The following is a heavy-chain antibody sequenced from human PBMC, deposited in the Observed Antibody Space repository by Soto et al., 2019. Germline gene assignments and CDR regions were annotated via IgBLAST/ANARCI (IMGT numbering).Heavy chain of an antibody. CDR1: GFTFSSYW. Sequence: EVQLVESGGGLVQPGGSLRLSCAASGFTFSSYWMSWVRQAPGKGLEWVANIKQDGSEKYYVDSVKGRFTISRDNAKNSLYLQMNSLRAEDTAVYYCARDQNVEWFYFGYWGQGTLVTVSS. J-gene: IGHJ4*02. D-gene: IGHD3-3*01. V-gene: IGHV3-7*01. CDR2: IKQDGSEK. CDR3: ARDQNVEWFYFGY.